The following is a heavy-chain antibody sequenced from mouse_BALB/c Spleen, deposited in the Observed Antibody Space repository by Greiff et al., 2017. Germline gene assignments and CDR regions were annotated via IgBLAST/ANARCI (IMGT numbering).Heavy chain of an antibody. J-gene: IGHJ4*01. V-gene: IGHV5-17*02. CDR1: GFTFSSFG. Sequence: EVQLQESGGGLVQPGGSRKLSCAASGFTFSSFGMHWVRQAPEKGLEWVAYISSGSSTIYYADTVKGRFTISRDNPKNTLFLQMTSLRSEDTAMYYCARSYGNYPYYYAMDYWGQGTSVTVSS. D-gene: IGHD2-1*01. CDR3: ARSYGNYPYYYAMDY. CDR2: ISSGSSTI.